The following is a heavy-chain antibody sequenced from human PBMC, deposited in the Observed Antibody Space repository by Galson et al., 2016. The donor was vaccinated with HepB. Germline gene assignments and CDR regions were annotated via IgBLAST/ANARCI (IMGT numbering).Heavy chain of an antibody. CDR1: GYIFTSYW. J-gene: IGHJ6*02. V-gene: IGHV5-51*01. D-gene: IGHD2-15*01. CDR3: ARHRSDGHCSGGSCYHYYAMDV. CDR2: IYPGDSDT. Sequence: QSGAEVTKPGESLKISCKGSGYIFTSYWIGWVRQMPGKGLEWMGIIYPGDSDTRYSPSFQGQVTISADRSISTAYLQWSSLKASDTAMYYCARHRSDGHCSGGSCYHYYAMDVWGQGTLVTVSS.